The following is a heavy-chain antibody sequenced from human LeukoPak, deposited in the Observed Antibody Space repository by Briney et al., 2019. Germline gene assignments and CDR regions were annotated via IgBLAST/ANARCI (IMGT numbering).Heavy chain of an antibody. D-gene: IGHD3-22*01. V-gene: IGHV4-4*07. J-gene: IGHJ4*02. CDR1: GGSITTYY. CDR3: ARANVVSSGYWGLDAYYFDY. CDR2: VSTSGRT. Sequence: SETLSLTCTVSGGSITTYYWSWIRQPAGKGLEWIGRVSTSGRTNYNPSLKSRLTMSADTSKKQFSLILNSVTAADTAVYYCARANVVSSGYWGLDAYYFDYWGQGTLVTVSS.